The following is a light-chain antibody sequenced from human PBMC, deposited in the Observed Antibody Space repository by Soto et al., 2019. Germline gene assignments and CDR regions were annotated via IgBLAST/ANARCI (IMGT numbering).Light chain of an antibody. Sequence: DIQMTQSPSSLSASVGYIVTITCRASQSISSYLNWYQQKPGKAPKLLIYAASSLQSGVPSRFSGSGSGTDFTLTISSLQPEDCAVYYCQQRSYLFTFGGGTKVDI. CDR1: QSISSY. V-gene: IGKV1-39*01. CDR2: AAS. CDR3: QQRSYLFT. J-gene: IGKJ4*01.